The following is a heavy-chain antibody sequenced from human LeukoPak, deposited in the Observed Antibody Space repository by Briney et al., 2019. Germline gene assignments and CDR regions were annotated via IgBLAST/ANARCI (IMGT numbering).Heavy chain of an antibody. CDR1: GDSVSSNNAA. Sequence: SQTLSLTCAISGDSVSSNNAAWNWIRQSPSRGLEWLGKTYYRSKWYCVYAVSMKGRITIKPDTSKNQFSLQLNSVTPEDTAVYYCAKGSAGGRPYYFDYWGQGTLVPVSS. J-gene: IGHJ4*02. D-gene: IGHD6-13*01. CDR3: AKGSAGGRPYYFDY. V-gene: IGHV6-1*01. CDR2: TYYRSKWYC.